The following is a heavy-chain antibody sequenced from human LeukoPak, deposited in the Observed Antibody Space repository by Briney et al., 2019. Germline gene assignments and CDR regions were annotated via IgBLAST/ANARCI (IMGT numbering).Heavy chain of an antibody. CDR2: INHSGST. CDR3: ARAEVYYDSSGYYRGGGAFDI. Sequence: SETLSLTCAVYGGSFSGYYWSWIRQPPGKGLEWIGEINHSGSTNYNPSLKSRVTISVDTSKNQFSLKLSSVTAADTAVYYCARAEVYYDSSGYYRGGGAFDIWGQGTMVTVSS. D-gene: IGHD3-22*01. V-gene: IGHV4-34*01. J-gene: IGHJ3*02. CDR1: GGSFSGYY.